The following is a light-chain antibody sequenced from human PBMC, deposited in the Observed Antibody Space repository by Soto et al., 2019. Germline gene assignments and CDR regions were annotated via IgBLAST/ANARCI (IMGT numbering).Light chain of an antibody. Sequence: DIQLTQSPSFLSASVGDRVTITCRASQGIRNYLAWYQQKPGIAPNLLIYAASTLQRGVPSRFSGSGSGTEFTLTISSLQPEDFATYYCQQPNSFPYTFGQGTKLEMK. J-gene: IGKJ2*01. CDR3: QQPNSFPYT. CDR1: QGIRNY. CDR2: AAS. V-gene: IGKV1-9*01.